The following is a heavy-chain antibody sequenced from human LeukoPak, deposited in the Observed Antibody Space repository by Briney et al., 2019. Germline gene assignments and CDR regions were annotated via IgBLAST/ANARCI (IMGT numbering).Heavy chain of an antibody. Sequence: ASVKVSCKASGYTFTSYAMHWVRQAPGQRLEWMGWINAGNGNTKYSQKFQGRVTITRDTSASTAYMELSSLRSEDTAVYYCARECIVVVTAIPDYYGMDVWGQGTTVTVSS. J-gene: IGHJ6*02. D-gene: IGHD2-21*02. CDR2: INAGNGNT. CDR3: ARECIVVVTAIPDYYGMDV. CDR1: GYTFTSYA. V-gene: IGHV1-3*01.